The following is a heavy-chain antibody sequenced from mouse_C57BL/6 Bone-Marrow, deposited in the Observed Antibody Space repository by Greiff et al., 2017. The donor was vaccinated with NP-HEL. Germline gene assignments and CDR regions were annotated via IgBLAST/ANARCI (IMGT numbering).Heavy chain of an antibody. CDR2: INPNYGTT. Sequence: EVQGVESGPELVKPGASVKISCKASGYSFTDYNMNWVKQSNGKSLEWIGVINPNYGTTSYNQKFKGKATLTVDQSSSTAYMQLNSLTSEDSAVYYCAQITTVVDYYAMDYWGQGTSVTVSS. CDR1: GYSFTDYN. V-gene: IGHV1-39*01. J-gene: IGHJ4*01. CDR3: AQITTVVDYYAMDY. D-gene: IGHD1-1*01.